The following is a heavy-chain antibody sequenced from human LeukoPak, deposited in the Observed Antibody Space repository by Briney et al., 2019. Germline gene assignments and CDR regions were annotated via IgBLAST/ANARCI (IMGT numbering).Heavy chain of an antibody. CDR3: ARGLRSRGSSWFDP. CDR2: MNPNSGNT. D-gene: IGHD6-13*01. V-gene: IGHV1-8*01. Sequence: ASVKVSCKASRYTFTSYDINWVRQATGQGLEWMGWMNPNSGNTGYAQKFQGRVTMTRNTSISTAYMELSSLRSEDTAVYYCARGLRSRGSSWFDPWGQGTLVTVSS. J-gene: IGHJ5*02. CDR1: RYTFTSYD.